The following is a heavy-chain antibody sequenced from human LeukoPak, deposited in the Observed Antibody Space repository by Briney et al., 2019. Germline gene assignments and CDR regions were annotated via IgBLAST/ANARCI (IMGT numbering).Heavy chain of an antibody. V-gene: IGHV3-23*01. CDR1: GFTFKNYV. J-gene: IGHJ4*02. CDR2: IYGSGVSI. Sequence: GGSLRLSCVASGFTFKNYVMNWVRQAPGKGLEWLATIYGSGVSISYADSVKGWFTISRDNSNNTLYLQMNSPRAEDTAMYYCAKDLGWELPAEAYWGQGILVTVSS. CDR3: AKDLGWELPAEAY. D-gene: IGHD1-26*01.